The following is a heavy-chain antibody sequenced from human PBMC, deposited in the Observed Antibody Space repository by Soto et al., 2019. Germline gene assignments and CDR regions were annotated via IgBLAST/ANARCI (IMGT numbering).Heavy chain of an antibody. Sequence: GGSLRLSCAASGFTFSSYAMSWVRQAPGKGLEWVSAISGSGGSTYYADSVKGRFTISRDNSKNTLYLQMNSLRAEDTAVYYCAKGASSSGWDPWDAFDIWGQGTMVTVSS. J-gene: IGHJ3*02. CDR3: AKGASSSGWDPWDAFDI. D-gene: IGHD6-19*01. CDR2: ISGSGGST. CDR1: GFTFSSYA. V-gene: IGHV3-23*01.